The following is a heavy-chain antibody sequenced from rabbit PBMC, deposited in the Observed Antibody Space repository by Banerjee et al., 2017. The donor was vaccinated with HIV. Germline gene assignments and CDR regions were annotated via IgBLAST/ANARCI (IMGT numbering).Heavy chain of an antibody. V-gene: IGHV1S45*01. Sequence: QEQLVESRGGLVKPGGSLKLSCTASRFPFSDKAVMCWVRQAPGKGLEWIGCIYTGGSGGIYYATWAKGRFTISKTSSTTVTLQMTSLTAADTATYFCGRSSYAGYAGYGYGFNLWGPGTLVTVS. CDR1: RFPFSDKAV. D-gene: IGHD7-1*01. CDR2: IYTGGSGGI. J-gene: IGHJ4*01. CDR3: GRSSYAGYAGYGYGFNL.